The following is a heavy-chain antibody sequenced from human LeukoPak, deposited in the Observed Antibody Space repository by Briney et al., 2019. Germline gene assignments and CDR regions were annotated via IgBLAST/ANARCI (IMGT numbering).Heavy chain of an antibody. V-gene: IGHV1-46*01. D-gene: IGHD1-26*01. Sequence: ASVKVSCKASGYTFTSYYMHWVRQAPGQGLEWMGLINPTGGSTGYAQKFQGRVTMTRDMSTSTDYMELSSLRSEDTAIYYCARLSGSYAFDIWGQGTMVTVSS. CDR2: INPTGGST. CDR3: ARLSGSYAFDI. J-gene: IGHJ3*02. CDR1: GYTFTSYY.